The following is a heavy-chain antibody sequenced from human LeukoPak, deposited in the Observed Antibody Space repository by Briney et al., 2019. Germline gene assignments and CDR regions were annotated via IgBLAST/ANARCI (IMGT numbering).Heavy chain of an antibody. CDR3: ATGGRAGMAFDF. D-gene: IGHD2-8*01. J-gene: IGHJ4*02. Sequence: GGSLRLSCSFSGFIATSNYMAWVRQSPGKGLQWISFIYGGGNTLYADSVRDRFSISRDNSKSTLYLQMSSLRVEDTAVYYCATGGRAGMAFDFWGQGTLVTVSS. CDR2: IYGGGNT. CDR1: GFIATSNY. V-gene: IGHV3-53*01.